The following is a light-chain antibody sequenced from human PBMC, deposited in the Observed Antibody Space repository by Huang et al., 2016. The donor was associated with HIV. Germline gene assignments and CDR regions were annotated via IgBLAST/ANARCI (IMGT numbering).Light chain of an antibody. V-gene: IGKV3-15*01. CDR1: KSVSSN. CDR2: GAS. Sequence: EIVLTPSPATLSVSPGNRATISCRASKSVSSNFDWYQQKPGQEPRLLIYGASTRATGIPARGSGSGSGTEFTRTISSQQSEDLAVYYWQQYNKWPQGWTFGQGTKVDIK. CDR3: QQYNKWPQGWT. J-gene: IGKJ1*01.